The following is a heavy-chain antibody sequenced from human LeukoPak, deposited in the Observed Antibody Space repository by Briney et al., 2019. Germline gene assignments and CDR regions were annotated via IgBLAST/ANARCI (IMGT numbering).Heavy chain of an antibody. CDR2: IYYSGST. J-gene: IGHJ3*02. CDR3: ARDRLIFGVVDAFDI. CDR1: GGSFSGYY. D-gene: IGHD3-3*01. V-gene: IGHV4-59*01. Sequence: SETLSLTCAVYGGSFSGYYWSWIRQPPGKGLEWIGYIYYSGSTNYNPSLKSRVTISVDTSKNQFSLKLSSVTAADTAVYYCARDRLIFGVVDAFDIWGQGTMVTVSS.